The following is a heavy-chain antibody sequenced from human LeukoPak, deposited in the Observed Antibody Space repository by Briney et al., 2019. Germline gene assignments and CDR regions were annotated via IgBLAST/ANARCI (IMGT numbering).Heavy chain of an antibody. CDR1: GFTFGDYA. CDR3: AKVARPRGFGELLYVDY. V-gene: IGHV3-49*04. CDR2: IRSKAYGGTT. Sequence: GGSLRLSCTASGFTFGDYAMSWVRQAPGKGLEWVGFIRSKAYGGTTEYAASVKGRFTISRDDSKSIAYLQMNSLRAEDTAVYYCAKVARPRGFGELLYVDYWGQGTLVTVSS. D-gene: IGHD3-10*01. J-gene: IGHJ4*02.